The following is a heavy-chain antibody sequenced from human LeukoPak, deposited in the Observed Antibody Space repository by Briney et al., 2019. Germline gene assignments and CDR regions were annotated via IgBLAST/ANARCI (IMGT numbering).Heavy chain of an antibody. D-gene: IGHD5-24*01. J-gene: IGHJ3*02. CDR3: ARGRGWLQGRAFDI. Sequence: SETLSLTCTVSGGSISSYYWSWIRQPPGKGLEWIGYIYYSGSTNYNPSLKSRVTISVDTSKNQFSLKLSSVTAADTAVYYCARGRGWLQGRAFDIWGQGTMVTVSS. V-gene: IGHV4-59*01. CDR2: IYYSGST. CDR1: GGSISSYY.